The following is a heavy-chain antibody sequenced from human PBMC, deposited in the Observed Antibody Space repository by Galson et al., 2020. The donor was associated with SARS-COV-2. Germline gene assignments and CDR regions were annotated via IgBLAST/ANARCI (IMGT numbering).Heavy chain of an antibody. CDR3: ARAKLKVMLIFGGVMGGDACDI. D-gene: IGHD3-3*01. J-gene: IGHJ3*02. Sequence: ETSETLSLTCTVSGGSISSGDYYWSWIRQPPGKGLEWIGYIYYSGSTYYNPSLKSRVTISVDTSKNQFSLKLSSVTAADTAVYYCARAKLKVMLIFGGVMGGDACDIWGQGTMGTESS. V-gene: IGHV4-30-4*01. CDR1: GGSISSGDYY. CDR2: IYYSGST.